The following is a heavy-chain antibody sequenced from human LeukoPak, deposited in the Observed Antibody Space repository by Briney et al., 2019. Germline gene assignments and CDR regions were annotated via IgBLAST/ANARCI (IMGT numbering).Heavy chain of an antibody. CDR3: ALAHCSRANCYDLDYFYYYRDV. CDR2: INYSRSN. J-gene: IGHJ6*03. V-gene: IGHV4-59*01. D-gene: IGHD2-2*01. Sequence: SETLSLTYTVSGASTSSYYWSWVRQPPGKGLEWLAYINYSRSNNFNPSLKSRVTIPVDQSKKQFSLKLISVSAAVTTVYFWALAHCSRANCYDLDYFYYYRDVWGKGTTVTVSS. CDR1: GASTSSYY.